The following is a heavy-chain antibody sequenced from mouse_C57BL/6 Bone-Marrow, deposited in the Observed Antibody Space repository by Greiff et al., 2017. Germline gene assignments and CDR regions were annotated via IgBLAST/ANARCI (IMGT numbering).Heavy chain of an antibody. CDR1: GYTFTSYW. Sequence: QVQLQQPGAELVKPGASVTMSCKASGYTFTSYWITWVKQRPGQGLEWIGDIYPGSGSTNYNEKFKSKATLNVDTSSSTAYMQLSSLTSEDAAVYSCASDDYDEAYWGQGTLVTVSA. V-gene: IGHV1-55*01. J-gene: IGHJ3*01. CDR2: IYPGSGST. CDR3: ASDDYDEAY. D-gene: IGHD2-4*01.